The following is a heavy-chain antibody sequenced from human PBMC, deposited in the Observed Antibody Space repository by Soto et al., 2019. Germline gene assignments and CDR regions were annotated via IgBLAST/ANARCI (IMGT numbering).Heavy chain of an antibody. V-gene: IGHV1-18*01. J-gene: IGHJ3*02. Sequence: ASVRASYRASGYTFITCCVTWVRQAPGQGLEWMGWISAYNGDTNYAQNLQGRVTMTTDTSTSTVYMELSSLRSEDTAVYYCAITPPIAAAGMHAFDIWGQGTMVTVSS. CDR2: ISAYNGDT. CDR1: GYTFITCC. D-gene: IGHD6-13*01. CDR3: AITPPIAAAGMHAFDI.